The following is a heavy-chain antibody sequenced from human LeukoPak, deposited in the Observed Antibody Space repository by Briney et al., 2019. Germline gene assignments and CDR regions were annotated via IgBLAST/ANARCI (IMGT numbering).Heavy chain of an antibody. J-gene: IGHJ3*02. Sequence: ASVKVSCKASGGTFSSYAISWVRQAPGQGLEWMGGIIPIFGTANYAQKFQGRVTITADKSTSTAYMELSSLRSEDTAVYYYARVGWGEQWPPSAGAFDIWGQGTMVTVSS. CDR1: GGTFSSYA. D-gene: IGHD6-19*01. CDR2: IIPIFGTA. CDR3: ARVGWGEQWPPSAGAFDI. V-gene: IGHV1-69*06.